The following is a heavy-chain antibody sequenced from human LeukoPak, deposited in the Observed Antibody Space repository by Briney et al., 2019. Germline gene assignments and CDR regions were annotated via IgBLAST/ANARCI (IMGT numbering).Heavy chain of an antibody. J-gene: IGHJ6*03. CDR1: GFTFSSYS. D-gene: IGHD1-1*01. CDR2: ISSSSSYI. V-gene: IGHV3-21*01. Sequence: GGSLRLSCAASGFTFSSYSMNWVRQAPGKGLEWVSSISSSSSYIYYADSVKGRFTISRDNAKNSLYLQMNSLRAEDTAVYYCAREVVERSAYYYMDVWGKGTRSPSP. CDR3: AREVVERSAYYYMDV.